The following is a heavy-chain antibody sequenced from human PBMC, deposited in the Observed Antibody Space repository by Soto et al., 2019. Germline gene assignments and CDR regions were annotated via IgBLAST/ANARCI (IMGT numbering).Heavy chain of an antibody. J-gene: IGHJ6*02. CDR3: ARDRLTFSDV. CDR2: IYYSGST. Sequence: PSETLSHTCTISDGSISSYCWSWILQPQGKGLEWIGSIYYSGSTYYNPSLKSRVTISVDTSKDQFSLKLSSVTAADTAVYYCARDRLTFSDVWCQGTTVTVSS. D-gene: IGHD2-21*02. CDR1: DGSISSYC. V-gene: IGHV4-59*05.